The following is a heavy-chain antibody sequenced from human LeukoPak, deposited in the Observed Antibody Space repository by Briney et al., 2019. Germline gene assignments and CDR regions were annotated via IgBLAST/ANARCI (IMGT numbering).Heavy chain of an antibody. Sequence: GGSLRLSCAASGFTFSDHYMNWIRQAPGKGPEWLSYISGSSSDTNYADSVKGRFTISRDNAKNSLYLQMNSLRAEDTAVYFCARDVEGGTFDIWGQGTTVTVSS. CDR2: ISGSSSDT. CDR3: ARDVEGGTFDI. V-gene: IGHV3-11*05. D-gene: IGHD3-16*01. CDR1: GFTFSDHY. J-gene: IGHJ3*02.